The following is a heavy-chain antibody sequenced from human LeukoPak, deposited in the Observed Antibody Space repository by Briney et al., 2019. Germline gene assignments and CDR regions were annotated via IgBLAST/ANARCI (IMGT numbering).Heavy chain of an antibody. CDR1: GYIFTKYG. Sequence: ASVKVSCKASGYIFTKYGFTWVRQAPGQGLEWMGWISAYDGYTNHAQKFQGRVTMTTDVSTSTAYMELRSLRSDDTAVYYCASLARRFATLGYWGQGTLVTVSS. V-gene: IGHV1-18*01. CDR3: ASLARRFATLGY. J-gene: IGHJ4*02. CDR2: ISAYDGYT. D-gene: IGHD2-15*01.